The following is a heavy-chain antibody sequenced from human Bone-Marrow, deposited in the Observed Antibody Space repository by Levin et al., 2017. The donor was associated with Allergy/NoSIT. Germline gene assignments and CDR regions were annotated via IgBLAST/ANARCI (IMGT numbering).Heavy chain of an antibody. CDR3: AHKSASCYDF. CDR1: GFSVTTTGGG. V-gene: IGHV2-5*02. J-gene: IGHJ4*02. D-gene: IGHD2-2*01. CDR2: IYWDGDK. Sequence: QTLSLTCTFSGFSVTTTGGGMGWIRQPPGKALEWLALIYWDGDKRYSPSLKSRVSISRDISKNRVVLTMTNMAPVDTATYYCAHKSASCYDFWGQGTLITVSS.